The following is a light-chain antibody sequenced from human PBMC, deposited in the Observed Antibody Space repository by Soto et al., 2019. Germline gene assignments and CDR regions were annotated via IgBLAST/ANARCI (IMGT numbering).Light chain of an antibody. Sequence: DIQMPQSPSSLSASVGDRVTITCRASQSISSYLNWYQQKPGKAPKLLIYAASSLQSGVPSRFSGSGSGTDFTLTISCLQSEDFATYYCQQYYSYPLTFGQGTRLEIK. J-gene: IGKJ5*01. CDR2: AAS. V-gene: IGKV1-39*01. CDR1: QSISSY. CDR3: QQYYSYPLT.